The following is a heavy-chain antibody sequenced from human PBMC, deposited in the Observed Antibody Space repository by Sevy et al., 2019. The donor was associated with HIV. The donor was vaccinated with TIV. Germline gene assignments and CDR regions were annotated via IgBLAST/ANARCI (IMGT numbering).Heavy chain of an antibody. V-gene: IGHV1-69*13. CDR2: IIPIYGTI. Sequence: ASVKVSCKASGGTFSSHAISWVRQAPGQGLEWMGGIIPIYGTINYAQKFQGRDTITADESTSTVYMVLSSLRPDDAAVYYCAREVTGTTYGFDPWGQGTLVTVSS. J-gene: IGHJ5*02. CDR3: AREVTGTTYGFDP. D-gene: IGHD1-7*01. CDR1: GGTFSSHA.